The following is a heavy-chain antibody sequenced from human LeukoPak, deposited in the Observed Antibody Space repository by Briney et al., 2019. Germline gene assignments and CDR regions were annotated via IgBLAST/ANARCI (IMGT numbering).Heavy chain of an antibody. CDR3: ARAFNGYYFDF. V-gene: IGHV1-2*02. J-gene: IGHJ4*02. Sequence: ASVKVSCKASGYTFIGHYIHWVRQAPGQGLEWMGWINPSSGGANYAQKSQGRVTMTRGTSTSTAFMELSGLRSDDTAVYYCARAFNGYYFDFWGQGTQVTVSS. CDR1: GYTFIGHY. CDR2: INPSSGGA.